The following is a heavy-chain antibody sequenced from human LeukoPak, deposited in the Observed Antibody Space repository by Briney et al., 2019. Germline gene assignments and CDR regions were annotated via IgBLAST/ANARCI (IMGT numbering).Heavy chain of an antibody. Sequence: ASVKVSCKASGYTFSDYGISWVRQAPGQGLDWMGWVSSYNGNTNYAQKVQGRVTMTTDTSTSTAYMELRSLRSDDTAIYYCAREGNSAAGFDYWGQGTLVTVSS. D-gene: IGHD3-10*01. CDR2: VSSYNGNT. J-gene: IGHJ4*02. CDR1: GYTFSDYG. CDR3: AREGNSAAGFDY. V-gene: IGHV1-18*01.